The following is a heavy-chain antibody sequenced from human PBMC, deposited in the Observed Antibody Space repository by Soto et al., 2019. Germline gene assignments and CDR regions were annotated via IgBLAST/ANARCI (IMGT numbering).Heavy chain of an antibody. D-gene: IGHD3-9*01. J-gene: IGHJ4*02. CDR1: GFTFATYT. Sequence: EVQLMESGGHLIQPGGSLRLSCAASGFTFATYTMNWVRQAPGKGLEWVSGIGGGGDTHYADSVRGGFTISRDNSRSMVVLQMYSLRAEDTGIYYCEKDRHTDGIWCFDFWGQGTLVTVSS. V-gene: IGHV3-23*01. CDR2: IGGGGDT. CDR3: EKDRHTDGIWCFDF.